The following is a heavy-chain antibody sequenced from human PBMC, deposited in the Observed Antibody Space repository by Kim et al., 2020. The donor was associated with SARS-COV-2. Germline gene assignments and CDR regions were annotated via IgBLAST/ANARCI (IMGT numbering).Heavy chain of an antibody. CDR2: INHSAST. CDR1: GGSFSGYY. D-gene: IGHD5-12*01. CDR3: ARAGIVATIPYYYYGMDV. V-gene: IGHV4-34*01. Sequence: SETLSLTCAVYGGSFSGYYWSWIRQPPGKGLEWIGEINHSASTNYNPSLKSRVTISVDTSKNQFSLKLSSVTAADTAVYYCARAGIVATIPYYYYGMDVWGQGTTVTVSS. J-gene: IGHJ6*02.